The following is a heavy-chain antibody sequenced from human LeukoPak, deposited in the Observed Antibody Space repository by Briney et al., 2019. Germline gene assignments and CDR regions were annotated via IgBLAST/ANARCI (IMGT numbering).Heavy chain of an antibody. V-gene: IGHV3-53*01. Sequence: PGGSLRLSCAASGFTVSSNYMSWVRQAPGKGLEWVSVIYSGGSTYYADSVKGRFTISRDNSKNTLYLQMNSLRAEDTAVYYCAGALPEIQPPAPGDYWGQGTLVTVSS. CDR3: AGALPEIQPPAPGDY. J-gene: IGHJ4*02. CDR1: GFTVSSNY. D-gene: IGHD5-18*01. CDR2: IYSGGST.